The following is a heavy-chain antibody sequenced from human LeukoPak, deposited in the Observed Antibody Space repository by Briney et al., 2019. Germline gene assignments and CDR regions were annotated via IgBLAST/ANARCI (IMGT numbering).Heavy chain of an antibody. CDR2: IKQDGSEK. D-gene: IGHD5-12*01. Sequence: GGSLRLSCAASGFNFSSYWMSWVRQAPGKGLEWVANIKQDGSEKYYVDSVKGRFTISRDNAKNSLYLQMNSLRAENTAVYYCARETARGYSGYDPFDYWGQGTLVTVSS. V-gene: IGHV3-7*01. CDR1: GFNFSSYW. J-gene: IGHJ4*02. CDR3: ARETARGYSGYDPFDY.